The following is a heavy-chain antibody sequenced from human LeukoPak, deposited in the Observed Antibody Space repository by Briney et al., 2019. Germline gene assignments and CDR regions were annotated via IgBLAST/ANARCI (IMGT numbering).Heavy chain of an antibody. CDR3: ARDYGRSRDYGMDV. Sequence: PGGSLRLSCAASGFPFSSYSMTWVRQAPGKGLEWVANIKQDESEKHYVDSVKGRFTISRDNAKNSLYLQMNSLRAEDTAVYYCARDYGRSRDYGMDVWGQGTTVTVSS. CDR2: IKQDESEK. D-gene: IGHD3-10*01. J-gene: IGHJ6*02. V-gene: IGHV3-7*01. CDR1: GFPFSSYS.